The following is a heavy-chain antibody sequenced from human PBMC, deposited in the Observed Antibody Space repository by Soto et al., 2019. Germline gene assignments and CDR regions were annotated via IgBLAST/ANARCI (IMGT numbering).Heavy chain of an antibody. CDR3: ARGAGKDYFDY. CDR1: GVSFSSGGYY. D-gene: IGHD6-13*01. Sequence: TLSLTCPVSGVSFSSGGYYWSWIRQHPGKGLEWIGYIYYSGSTYYNPSLKSRVTISVDTSKNQFSLKLSSVTAADTAVYYCARGAGKDYFDYWGQGTLVTVYS. CDR2: IYYSGST. V-gene: IGHV4-31*03. J-gene: IGHJ4*02.